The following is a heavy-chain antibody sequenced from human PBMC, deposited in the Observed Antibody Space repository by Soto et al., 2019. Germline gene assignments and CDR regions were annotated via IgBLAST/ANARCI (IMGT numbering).Heavy chain of an antibody. D-gene: IGHD4-17*01. CDR2: INSVGTIS. Sequence: EVQLVESGGGLVQPGGSLRLSCVASGFTVSSYWMHWVRQAPGKGLVWVSRINSVGTISNYADSVKGRFTVSRDNAKNSLYFQMNSLRDEGTSVYYCASPLYHDDYGDYVLDYWGQGTLVTVSS. CDR3: ASPLYHDDYGDYVLDY. V-gene: IGHV3-74*01. CDR1: GFTVSSYW. J-gene: IGHJ4*02.